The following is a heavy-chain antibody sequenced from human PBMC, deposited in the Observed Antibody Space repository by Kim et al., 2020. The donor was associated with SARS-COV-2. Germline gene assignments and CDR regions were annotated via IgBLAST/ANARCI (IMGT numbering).Heavy chain of an antibody. J-gene: IGHJ3*02. V-gene: IGHV4-39*01. CDR2: IYYSGST. D-gene: IGHD3-16*01. Sequence: SETLSLTCTVSGGSIRSRSYYWGWIRQPPGKGLEWIGTIYYSGSTYYNPSLKSRVTISVDSAKNQFSLKLTSVTAADTAVYYCARQNGGPGAFDIWGQGT. CDR3: ARQNGGPGAFDI. CDR1: GGSIRSRSYY.